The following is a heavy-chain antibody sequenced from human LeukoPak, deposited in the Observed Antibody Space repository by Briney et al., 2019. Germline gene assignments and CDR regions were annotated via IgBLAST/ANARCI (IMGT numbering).Heavy chain of an antibody. CDR2: IYYSGST. Sequence: SETLSLTCTVSGGSISSSSYYWGWIRQPPGKGLEWIGSIYYSGSTYYNPSLKSRVTISVDSSKNQFSLRLRSVTASDTAVYYCARPAPEYCSVTTCWGTWGQGTLVTVSS. J-gene: IGHJ5*02. D-gene: IGHD2-2*01. CDR3: ARPAPEYCSVTTCWGT. CDR1: GGSISSSSYY. V-gene: IGHV4-39*01.